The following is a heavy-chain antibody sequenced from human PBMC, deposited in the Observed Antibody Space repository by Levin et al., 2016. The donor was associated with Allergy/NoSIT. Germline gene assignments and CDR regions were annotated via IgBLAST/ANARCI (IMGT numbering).Heavy chain of an antibody. D-gene: IGHD3-10*01. J-gene: IGHJ2*01. CDR1: GFTVSSNY. Sequence: GGSLRLSCEASGFTVSSNYMSWVRQAPGKGLEWVSVIYIGGRTLYADAVKGRFTISRDNAKNTLYLQMNSLRAEDTAVYYCARDPAHLGELFDLWGRGILVTVSS. V-gene: IGHV3-66*01. CDR3: ARDPAHLGELFDL. CDR2: IYIGGRT.